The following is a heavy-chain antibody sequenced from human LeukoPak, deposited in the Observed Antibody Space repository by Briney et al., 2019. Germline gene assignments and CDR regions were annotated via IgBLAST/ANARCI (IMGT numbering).Heavy chain of an antibody. CDR1: GGSISSYY. CDR3: ARVGSWYEYNWFDP. D-gene: IGHD6-13*01. Sequence: PSETLSLTCTVSGGSISSYYWSWIRQPPGKGLEWIGYIYYSGSTNYNPSLKSRVTISVDTSKNQFSLKLSSVTAADTAVYYCARVGSWYEYNWFDPWAQGTLVTVSS. J-gene: IGHJ5*02. V-gene: IGHV4-59*01. CDR2: IYYSGST.